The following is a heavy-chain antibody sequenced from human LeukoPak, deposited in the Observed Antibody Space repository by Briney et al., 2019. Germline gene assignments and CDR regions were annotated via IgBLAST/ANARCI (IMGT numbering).Heavy chain of an antibody. Sequence: GGSLRLSCAASGFIFSSYSMSWVRQAPGKGLEWVSSTSSRSSNMYYADSVKGRFTISRDNAKNSMYMQTNSLRVEDTAVYYCARGNWGSVYYYGMDVWGQGTTVTVSS. CDR3: ARGNWGSVYYYGMDV. J-gene: IGHJ6*02. CDR1: GFIFSSYS. D-gene: IGHD7-27*01. CDR2: TSSRSSNM. V-gene: IGHV3-21*01.